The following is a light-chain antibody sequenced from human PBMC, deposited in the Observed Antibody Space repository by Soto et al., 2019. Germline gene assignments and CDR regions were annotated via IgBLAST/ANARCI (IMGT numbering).Light chain of an antibody. CDR3: QQYYSYPALT. CDR2: TTS. J-gene: IGKJ4*01. CDR1: QGIDSY. Sequence: AIRMTQSPSSLSASTGDRVTITCRASQGIDSYVAWYQQKPGKAPKLLIYTTSTLENGVPSRFSGSGSGTVFTLTISGLQSEDFAIYYCQQYYSYPALTFGGGTKVEIK. V-gene: IGKV1-8*01.